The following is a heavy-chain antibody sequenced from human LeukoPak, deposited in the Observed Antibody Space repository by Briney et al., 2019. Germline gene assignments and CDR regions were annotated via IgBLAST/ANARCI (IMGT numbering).Heavy chain of an antibody. Sequence: PSETLSLTCTVSGGSISSYYWSWIRQPPGKGLEWIGYIYYSGSTNYNPSLKSRVTISVDTTKNQFSLKLSSVTAADTAVYYCARHTDSYYYDSSGYLDAFDIWGQGTMVTVSS. J-gene: IGHJ3*02. D-gene: IGHD3-22*01. CDR1: GGSISSYY. CDR2: IYYSGST. V-gene: IGHV4-59*08. CDR3: ARHTDSYYYDSSGYLDAFDI.